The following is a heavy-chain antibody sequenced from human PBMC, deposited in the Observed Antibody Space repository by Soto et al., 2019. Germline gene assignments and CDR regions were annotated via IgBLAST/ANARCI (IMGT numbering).Heavy chain of an antibody. CDR2: IYYSGST. Sequence: SETLSLTCTVSGGSLSRGGYYWSWIRQHPGKGLEGIGYIYYSGSTYYNPSLKRRVTISVDTSRNQFSLKLSSVTAADTAVYYCARGAIQQDDAFDIWGRGTMVTVSS. CDR3: ARGAIQQDDAFDI. CDR1: GGSLSRGGYY. J-gene: IGHJ3*02. D-gene: IGHD5-18*01. V-gene: IGHV4-31*03.